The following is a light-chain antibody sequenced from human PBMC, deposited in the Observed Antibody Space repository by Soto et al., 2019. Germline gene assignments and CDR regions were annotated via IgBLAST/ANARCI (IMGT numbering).Light chain of an antibody. Sequence: DIQMTQSPSTLSASVGDRVTITCRASQSISSWLAWDQQKPGKAPKLLIYKASSLESGVPSRFSGSGSGTEFTLTISSLQPDERATYYCQQYNSEPHVTLGQGTKVDIK. CDR3: QQYNSEPHVT. CDR2: KAS. V-gene: IGKV1-5*03. J-gene: IGKJ1*01. CDR1: QSISSW.